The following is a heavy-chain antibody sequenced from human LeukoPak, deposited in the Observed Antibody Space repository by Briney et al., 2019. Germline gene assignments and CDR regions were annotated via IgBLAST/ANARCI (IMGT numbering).Heavy chain of an antibody. J-gene: IGHJ6*03. CDR2: INPSGGST. CDR1: GYTFTSYY. V-gene: IGHV1-46*01. CDR3: ARGPVVRGVINYYYYYMDV. D-gene: IGHD3-10*01. Sequence: ASVKVSCKASGYTFTSYYMHWVRQAPGQGLEWMGIINPSGGSTSYAQKFQGRVTMTRDMSTSTDYMELSSLRSDDTAVYYCARGPVVRGVINYYYYYMDVWGKGTTVTVSS.